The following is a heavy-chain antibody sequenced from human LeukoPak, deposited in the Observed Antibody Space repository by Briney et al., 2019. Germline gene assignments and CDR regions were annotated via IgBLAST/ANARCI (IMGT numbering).Heavy chain of an antibody. J-gene: IGHJ4*02. CDR1: GFTLRSYS. CDR2: ISSSSSYI. D-gene: IGHD6-13*01. Sequence: GGSLRLSCAASGFTLRSYSMNWVRQAPRKGLEWVSSISSSSSYIYYADSVKGRFTISRDNTKNSLYLQMNSLRAEDTAVYYCARDSSSWYPQFDYWGQGTLVTVSS. CDR3: ARDSSSWYPQFDY. V-gene: IGHV3-21*01.